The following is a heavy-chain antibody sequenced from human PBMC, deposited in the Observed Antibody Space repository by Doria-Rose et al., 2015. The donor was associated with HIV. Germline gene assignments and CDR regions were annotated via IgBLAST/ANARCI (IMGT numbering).Heavy chain of an antibody. J-gene: IGHJ6*03. V-gene: IGHV3-9*01. CDR3: AKAPIIGPKYYFYMDV. Sequence: EVQLLESGGGLVQPGRSLRLSCVGSGFSFESYAMHWVRLAPGKGLEWVAGISFDSGAKGNADSVEGRFTISRDNAKKSVYLEMRSLRPEDTAFYYCAKAPIIGPKYYFYMDVWGKGTSVTVSS. CDR2: ISFDSGAK. CDR1: GFSFESYA. D-gene: IGHD3-3*01.